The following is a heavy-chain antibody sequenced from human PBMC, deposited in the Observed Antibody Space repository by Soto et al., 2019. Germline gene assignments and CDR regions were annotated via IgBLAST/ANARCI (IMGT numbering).Heavy chain of an antibody. J-gene: IGHJ4*02. CDR1: ATSISSDPFY. D-gene: IGHD1-26*01. CDR2: IYYSGGT. Sequence: QVQLQESGPGLVKPSQTLSLTCTVSATSISSDPFYWRWIRQHPGKGLEWIGYIYYSGGTYYNPSLKSRATISSDTSKNQFSLNLSSVTPADTAVYYCARDTGSYGTDYWGQGTLVTVSP. CDR3: ARDTGSYGTDY. V-gene: IGHV4-31*03.